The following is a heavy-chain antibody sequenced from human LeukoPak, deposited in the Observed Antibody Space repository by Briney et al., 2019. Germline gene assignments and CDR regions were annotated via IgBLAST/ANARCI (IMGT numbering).Heavy chain of an antibody. J-gene: IGHJ4*02. V-gene: IGHV3-53*01. CDR1: GFIVRSNY. CDR2: TYSGGST. Sequence: GVSLRLSCAASGFIVRSNYMSWVRQAPGKGLEWVSVTYSGGSTYYADSVKGRFTISRDNSKNTLYLQMESLRAEDTAVYYCASAGPYSRLDYWGQGTLVTVSS. CDR3: ASAGPYSRLDY. D-gene: IGHD6-13*01.